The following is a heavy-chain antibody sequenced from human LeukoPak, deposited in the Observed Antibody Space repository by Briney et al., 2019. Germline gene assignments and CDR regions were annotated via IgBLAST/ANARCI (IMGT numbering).Heavy chain of an antibody. CDR1: GGSISSGSYY. V-gene: IGHV4-61*01. CDR3: ARGGLRYFDWSNWFDP. CDR2: IYYSGST. J-gene: IGHJ5*02. Sequence: SQTLSLTCTVSGGSISSGSYYWSWIRQPPGKGLEWIGYIYYSGSTNYNPSLKSRVTISVDTSKNQFSLKLSSVTAADTAVYYCARGGLRYFDWSNWFDPWGQGTLVTVSS. D-gene: IGHD3-9*01.